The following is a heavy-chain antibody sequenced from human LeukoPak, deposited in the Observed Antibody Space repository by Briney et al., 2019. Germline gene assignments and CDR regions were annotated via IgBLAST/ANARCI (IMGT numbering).Heavy chain of an antibody. CDR2: IYSGDRT. J-gene: IGHJ4*02. D-gene: IGHD6-13*01. CDR3: ANGGYTSSWYVVDY. CDR1: GLSVRGSY. Sequence: GSLRLSCVASGLSVRGSYMSWVRQAPGKGLEWVSVIYSGDRTYYADSVKGRFTISRDNSKNTLYLQMSSLRPEDTAVYYCANGGYTSSWYVVDYWGQGTLVTVSS. V-gene: IGHV3-53*05.